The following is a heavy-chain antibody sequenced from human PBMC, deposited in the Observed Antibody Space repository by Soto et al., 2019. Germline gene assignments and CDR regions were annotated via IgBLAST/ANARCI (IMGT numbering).Heavy chain of an antibody. CDR1: GGSFNDYF. V-gene: IGHV4-34*01. Sequence: QVQLQQWGAGLVKSSETLSLTCAVYGGSFNDYFWTWFRQSPGKGLEWLGEMNYSGRSNHNPKSRVTISVDTSKNQFSLQITSVTAADTAMYYCARSASTSACYFRAPSYDVWSQGTMVFVSS. CDR3: ARSASTSACYFRAPSYDV. CDR2: MNYSGRS. D-gene: IGHD6-19*01. J-gene: IGHJ3*01.